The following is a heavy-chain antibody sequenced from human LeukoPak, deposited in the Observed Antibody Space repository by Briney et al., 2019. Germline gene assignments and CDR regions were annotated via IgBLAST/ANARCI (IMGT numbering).Heavy chain of an antibody. D-gene: IGHD3-3*01. CDR2: INPNSGGT. CDR1: GYTFTGYY. CDR3: ARGASWGDFWSGYFSIDYYYYMDV. J-gene: IGHJ6*03. V-gene: IGHV1-2*02. Sequence: GASVKVSCKASGYTFTGYYMHWVRQAPGQGLEWMGWINPNSGGTNYAQKFQGRVTMTRDTPISTAYMELSRLRSDDTAVYYCARGASWGDFWSGYFSIDYYYYMDVWGKGTTVTVSS.